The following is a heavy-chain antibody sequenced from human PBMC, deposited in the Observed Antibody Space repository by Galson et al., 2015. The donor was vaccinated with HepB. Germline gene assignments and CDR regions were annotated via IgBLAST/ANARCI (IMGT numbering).Heavy chain of an antibody. CDR2: INHSGST. CDR3: ARSRSGRYYYGSGSYPGSPFDY. Sequence: LSLTCAVYGGSFSGYYWSWIRQPPGKGLEWIGEINHSGSTNYNPSLKSRVTISVDTSKNQFSLKLSSVTAADTAVYYCARSRSGRYYYGSGSYPGSPFDYWGQGTLVTVSS. CDR1: GGSFSGYY. D-gene: IGHD3-10*01. J-gene: IGHJ4*02. V-gene: IGHV4-34*01.